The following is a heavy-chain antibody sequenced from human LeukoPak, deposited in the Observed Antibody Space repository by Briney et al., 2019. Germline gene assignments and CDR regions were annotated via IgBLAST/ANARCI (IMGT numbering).Heavy chain of an antibody. CDR3: ARTYSSGWSGDY. D-gene: IGHD6-19*01. CDR1: GHTFTGYY. V-gene: IGHV1-2*06. CDR2: INPNSGGT. J-gene: IGHJ4*02. Sequence: GASVKVSCKASGHTFTGYYMHWVRQAPGQGLEWVGRINPNSGGTNYAQKFQGRVTMTRDTSISTAYMELSRLRSDDTAVYYCARTYSSGWSGDYWGQGTLVTVSS.